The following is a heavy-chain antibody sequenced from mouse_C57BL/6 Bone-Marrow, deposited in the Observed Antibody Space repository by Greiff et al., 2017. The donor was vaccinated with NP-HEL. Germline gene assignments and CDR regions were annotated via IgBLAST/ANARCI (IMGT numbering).Heavy chain of an antibody. CDR3: ARGYDGYPFAY. CDR2: ISDGGSYT. V-gene: IGHV5-4*01. Sequence: EVQRVESGGGLVKPGGSLKLSCAASGFTFSSYAMSWVRQTPEKRLEWVATISDGGSYTYYPDNVKGRFTISRDNAKNNLYLQMSHLKSEDTAMYYCARGYDGYPFAYWGQGTLVTVSA. J-gene: IGHJ3*01. CDR1: GFTFSSYA. D-gene: IGHD2-3*01.